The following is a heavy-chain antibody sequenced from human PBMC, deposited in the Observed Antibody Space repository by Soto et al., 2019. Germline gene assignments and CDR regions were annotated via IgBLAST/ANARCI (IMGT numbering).Heavy chain of an antibody. J-gene: IGHJ4*02. D-gene: IGHD3-16*01. V-gene: IGHV3-49*04. CDR2: IRRNAYGGTT. CDR3: TRASSLDFDF. CDR1: GFTFGDYA. Sequence: SLRLSCTTSGFTFGDYALSWVRQAPGKGLEWVGFIRRNAYGGTTDYAASVKGRFTISRDDSKSIAYLQMNSLRTEDTALYYCTRASSLDFDFWRQGTLVTVSS.